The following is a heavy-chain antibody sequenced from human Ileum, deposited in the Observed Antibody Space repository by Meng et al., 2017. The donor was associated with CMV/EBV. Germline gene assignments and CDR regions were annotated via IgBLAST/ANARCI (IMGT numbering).Heavy chain of an antibody. CDR2: IRHDGSNI. CDR1: GFSMSDYW. V-gene: IGHV3-74*01. Sequence: EVQLVQSGGVLVQPGGSLRVSCEVSGFSMSDYWMHWVRQTPGKGLMWLSRIRHDGSNIYYADSVKGRITISRDNAKNSLYLEINSLKVEDTAVYYCALEERRLASFDYWGQGILVTVSS. J-gene: IGHJ4*02. D-gene: IGHD3-9*01. CDR3: ALEERRLASFDY.